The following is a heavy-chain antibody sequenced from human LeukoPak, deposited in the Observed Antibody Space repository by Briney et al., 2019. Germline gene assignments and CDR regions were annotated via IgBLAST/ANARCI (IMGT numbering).Heavy chain of an antibody. J-gene: IGHJ5*02. CDR2: IYYSGST. Sequence: SETLSLTCTVSGGSVSSHYWSWIRQPPGKGLEWIGYIYYSGSTNYNPSLKSRVTISVDTSKNQFSLKLSSVTAADTAVYYCARGVGTRWFDPWGQGTLVTVSS. D-gene: IGHD2-15*01. V-gene: IGHV4-59*02. CDR3: ARGVGTRWFDP. CDR1: GGSVSSHY.